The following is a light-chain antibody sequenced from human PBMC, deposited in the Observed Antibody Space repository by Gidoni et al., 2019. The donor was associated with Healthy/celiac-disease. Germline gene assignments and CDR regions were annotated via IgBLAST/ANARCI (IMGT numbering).Light chain of an antibody. CDR1: QSVSSN. CDR3: QQYNNWPGR. V-gene: IGKV3-15*01. CDR2: GAS. J-gene: IGKJ3*01. Sequence: EIVMTQSPATLSVSPGERATLSCRASQSVSSNLAWYQQKPGQAPRLLSYGASTRATGIPARFSGSGSGTEFTLTISSLQSEDFAVYYCQQYNNWPGRFGPGTKVDIK.